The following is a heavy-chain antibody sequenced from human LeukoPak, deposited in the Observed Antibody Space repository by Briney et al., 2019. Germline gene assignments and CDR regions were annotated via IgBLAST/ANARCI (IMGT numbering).Heavy chain of an antibody. V-gene: IGHV3-30-3*01. CDR3: ARESGWGGYDIGL. CDR2: ISYDGNNK. J-gene: IGHJ5*02. CDR1: GFSFSDYA. D-gene: IGHD3-16*01. Sequence: GGSLRLSCAASGFSFSDYALHWVRQAPDKGLEWVAVISYDGNNKNYADSVKGRFPISRDNSRNTLDLQMNSLRPEDTAVYYCARESGWGGYDIGLWGQGTLVTVSS.